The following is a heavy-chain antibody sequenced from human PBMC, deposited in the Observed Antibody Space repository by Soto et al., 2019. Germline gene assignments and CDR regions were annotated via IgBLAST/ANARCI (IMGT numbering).Heavy chain of an antibody. Sequence: SETLSLTCSVSGASLRRSAWTWIRQPAGKGLEWIGFVHDSGSSNSNPSLRSRVTLSLETAKNEVSLRLTDVTAADTARYFCARXPLPDGWGPWIHMFFDFWGRGTLVTVSS. D-gene: IGHD3-16*01. CDR3: ARXPLPDGWGPWIHMFFDF. CDR2: VHDSGSS. J-gene: IGHJ4*02. CDR1: GASLRRSA. V-gene: IGHV4-59*01.